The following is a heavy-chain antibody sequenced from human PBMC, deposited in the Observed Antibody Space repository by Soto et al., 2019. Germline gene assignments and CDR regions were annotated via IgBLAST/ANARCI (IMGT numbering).Heavy chain of an antibody. CDR1: GYTFTSCG. CDR3: ARDGYYYDSSGYYAYFDY. J-gene: IGHJ4*02. CDR2: ISAYNGNT. V-gene: IGHV1-18*04. D-gene: IGHD3-22*01. Sequence: QVQLVQSGAEVKKPGASVKVSCKASGYTFTSCGISWVRQAPGQGLEWMGWISAYNGNTNYAQKLQGRVTMTTDTSTSTAYMELRSLRSDDTAVYYCARDGYYYDSSGYYAYFDYWGQGTLVTVSS.